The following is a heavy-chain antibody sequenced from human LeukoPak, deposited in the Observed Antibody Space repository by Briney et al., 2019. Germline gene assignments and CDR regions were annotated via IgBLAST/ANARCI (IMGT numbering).Heavy chain of an antibody. CDR2: ISYGGSNK. Sequence: PGGSLRLSCAASGFTFSSYAMHWVRQAPGKGLEWVAVISYGGSNKYYADSVKGRFTISRDNAKNSLFLQMNSLRAEDTAVYYCARVLRYCSGGNCYSGGLGYMDVWGKGTTVTISS. J-gene: IGHJ6*03. D-gene: IGHD2-15*01. V-gene: IGHV3-30*04. CDR1: GFTFSSYA. CDR3: ARVLRYCSGGNCYSGGLGYMDV.